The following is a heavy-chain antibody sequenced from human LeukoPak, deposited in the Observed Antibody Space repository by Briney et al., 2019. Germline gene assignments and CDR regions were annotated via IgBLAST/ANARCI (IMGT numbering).Heavy chain of an antibody. CDR2: ISSSGST. Sequence: PSETLSLTCTVSGDSISSGDYYWSWIRQPAGKGLEWIGRISSSGSTNYNPSLKSRVTISVDTSKNQFSLKLSSVTAADTAVYYCAREGDYYDTSGTLDYWGQGTLVTVSS. D-gene: IGHD3-22*01. J-gene: IGHJ4*02. CDR1: GDSISSGDYY. CDR3: AREGDYYDTSGTLDY. V-gene: IGHV4-61*02.